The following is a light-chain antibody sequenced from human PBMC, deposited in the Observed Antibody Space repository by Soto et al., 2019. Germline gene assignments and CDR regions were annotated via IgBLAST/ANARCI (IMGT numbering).Light chain of an antibody. CDR2: VAS. J-gene: IGKJ3*01. V-gene: IGKV1-39*01. CDR3: QKSFTTPFT. CDR1: QTIGTY. Sequence: DIQMTQSPSSLSASVGDRVTITCRASQTIGTYLNWYQQTPGKAPKLLIYVASSLQSGVPSRFSGRGSGTDFTLTISSLQPEDFAPYYCQKSFTTPFTFGPGTKVDIK.